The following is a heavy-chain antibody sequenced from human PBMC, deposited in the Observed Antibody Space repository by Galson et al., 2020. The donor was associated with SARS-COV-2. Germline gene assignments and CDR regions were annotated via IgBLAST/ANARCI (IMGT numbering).Heavy chain of an antibody. CDR1: GYTFNSYG. CDR3: ARVGDIVVVPAAMRAFDP. CDR2: IRAYNGNT. J-gene: IGHJ5*02. V-gene: IGHV1-18*04. Sequence: ASVKVSCKASGYTFNSYGISWVRQAPGQGLEWMGWIRAYNGNTNYAQKLQGRVTMTTDTSTSTAYMELRSLRSDDTAVYYCARVGDIVVVPAAMRAFDPWGQGTLVTVSS. D-gene: IGHD2-2*01.